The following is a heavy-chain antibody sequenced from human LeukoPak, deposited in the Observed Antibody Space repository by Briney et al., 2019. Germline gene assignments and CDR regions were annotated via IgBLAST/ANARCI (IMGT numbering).Heavy chain of an antibody. V-gene: IGHV4-61*02. J-gene: IGHJ6*03. D-gene: IGHD3-22*01. Sequence: NPSETLSLTCTVSGGSISSGSYYWSWIRQPAGKGLEWIGRIYTSRSTNYNPSLKSRVTISVDTSKNQFSLKLSPVTAADTAVYYCARLIGHYYYYYMDVWGKGTTVTVSS. CDR2: IYTSRST. CDR1: GGSISSGSYY. CDR3: ARLIGHYYYYYMDV.